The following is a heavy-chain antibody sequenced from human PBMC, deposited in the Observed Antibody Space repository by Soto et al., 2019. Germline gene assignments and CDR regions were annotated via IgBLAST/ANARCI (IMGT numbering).Heavy chain of an antibody. CDR1: GFTFDDYA. J-gene: IGHJ4*02. CDR3: AKDVENYGSSPLHFDY. V-gene: IGHV3-9*01. D-gene: IGHD3-10*01. CDR2: ISWNSGSI. Sequence: EVQLVESGGGLVQPGRSLRLSCAASGFTFDDYAMHWVRQAPGKGLEWVSGISWNSGSIGYADSVKGRFTISRDNAKNSLYLQMNSLRAEDTALYYCAKDVENYGSSPLHFDYWGQGTLVTVSS.